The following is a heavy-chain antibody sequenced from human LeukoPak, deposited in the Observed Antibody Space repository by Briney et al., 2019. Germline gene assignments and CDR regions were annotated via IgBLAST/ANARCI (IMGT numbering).Heavy chain of an antibody. CDR2: IYYSGST. CDR3: ASWDTAMGFDY. V-gene: IGHV4-59*08. D-gene: IGHD5-18*01. J-gene: IGHJ4*02. CDR1: GGSISSYY. Sequence: PSETLSLTCTVSGGSISSYYWSWIRQPPGKGLEWIGYIYYSGSTNYNPSLKSRVTISVDTSKNQFSLKLSSVTAADTAVYYCASWDTAMGFDYWGQGTLVTVSS.